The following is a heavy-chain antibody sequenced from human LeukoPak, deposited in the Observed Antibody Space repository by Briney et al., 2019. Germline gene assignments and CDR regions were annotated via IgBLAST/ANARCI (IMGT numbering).Heavy chain of an antibody. CDR1: RVASTTYA. D-gene: IGHD3-10*01. Sequence: GGSPRLSSAPSRVASTTYAMHSVRQAPGQGLEWGSLIWHDGSHKFCSNSVRGQFTISRDNSKNTVSLQMNNLRCEGKGVYYCAREMFGSGSYPVLWGRGSQV. J-gene: IGHJ4*02. CDR3: AREMFGSGSYPVL. CDR2: IWHDGSHK. V-gene: IGHV3-33*01.